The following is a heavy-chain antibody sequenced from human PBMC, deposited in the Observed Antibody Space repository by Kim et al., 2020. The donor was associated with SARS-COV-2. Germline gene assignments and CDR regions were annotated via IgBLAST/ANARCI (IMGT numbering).Heavy chain of an antibody. Sequence: SVKVSCKASGGTFSSYAISWVRQAPGQGLEWMGGIIPIFGTANYAQKFQGRVTITADKSTSTAYMELSSLRSEDTAVYYCARRTTVTTDYYYYGMDVWGQGTTVTVSS. J-gene: IGHJ6*02. CDR1: GGTFSSYA. V-gene: IGHV1-69*06. CDR2: IIPIFGTA. CDR3: ARRTTVTTDYYYYGMDV. D-gene: IGHD4-17*01.